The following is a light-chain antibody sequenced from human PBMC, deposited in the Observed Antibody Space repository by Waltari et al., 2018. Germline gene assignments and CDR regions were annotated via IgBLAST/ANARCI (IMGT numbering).Light chain of an antibody. J-gene: IGLJ2*01. CDR2: DVS. CDR1: SRDIGGYVY. V-gene: IGLV2-14*03. CDR3: SSYTTGVI. Sequence: QSALTQPASVSGSPGQSIIISCTGISRDIGGYVYVSWYQQHPGKAPKVIMFDVSNRPSGVSKRFSGSKSGNTASLTISGLQAEDEADYYCSSYTTGVIFGGGTRLTVL.